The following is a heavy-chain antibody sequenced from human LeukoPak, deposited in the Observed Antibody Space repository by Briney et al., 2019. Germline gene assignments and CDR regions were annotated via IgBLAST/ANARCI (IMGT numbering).Heavy chain of an antibody. Sequence: ASVKVSCKASGYTFTSYGISWVRQAPGQGLEWMGWISAYNGNTNYAQKLQGRVTMTTDTSTSTAYMELRSLRSDDTAVYYCARAAQWGSGQLSGDYWGQGTLVTVSS. CDR3: ARAAQWGSGQLSGDY. V-gene: IGHV1-18*01. CDR2: ISAYNGNT. CDR1: GYTFTSYG. D-gene: IGHD2-15*01. J-gene: IGHJ4*02.